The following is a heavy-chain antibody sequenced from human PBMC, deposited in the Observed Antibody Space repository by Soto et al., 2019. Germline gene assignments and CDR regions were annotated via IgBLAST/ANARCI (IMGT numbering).Heavy chain of an antibody. Sequence: SXNVSFMASGYTXTSYGSRLVRQAPGQGLEWMGWISAYNGNTNYAQKLQGRVTMTTDTSTSTAYMELRSLRSDDTAVYYCARDLSLGSSWYYFDYWGQATLVTVSS. CDR3: ARDLSLGSSWYYFDY. CDR1: GYTXTSYG. CDR2: ISAYNGNT. J-gene: IGHJ4*02. V-gene: IGHV1-18*04. D-gene: IGHD6-13*01.